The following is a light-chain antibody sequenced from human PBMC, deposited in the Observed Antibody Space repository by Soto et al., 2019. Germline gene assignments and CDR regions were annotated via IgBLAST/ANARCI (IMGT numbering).Light chain of an antibody. CDR2: ATS. V-gene: IGKV1-6*01. Sequence: AIQMTQSPSSLSASLGDRVTITCRASQGIRGDLGWYQQKPGKAPKLLISATSTLQSGVPSRFSGRGSGTNFTLTISSLQPEDFATYYCIQDVISPLTVGQGTKVEL. J-gene: IGKJ1*01. CDR1: QGIRGD. CDR3: IQDVISPLT.